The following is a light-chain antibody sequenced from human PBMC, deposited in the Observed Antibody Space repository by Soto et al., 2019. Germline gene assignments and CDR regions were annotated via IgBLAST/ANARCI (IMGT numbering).Light chain of an antibody. CDR2: GAS. CDR3: HQYNSLPPDT. Sequence: EIILTQSPASLSVSPGARATLSCRASQSVNNNLAWYQQKPGQAPRLLIYGASTRATGIPGRFRGSGSGTELTLTITSLQSEDLVVEVCHQYNSLPPDTFVHGIKLDIK. CDR1: QSVNNN. V-gene: IGKV3-15*01. J-gene: IGKJ2*01.